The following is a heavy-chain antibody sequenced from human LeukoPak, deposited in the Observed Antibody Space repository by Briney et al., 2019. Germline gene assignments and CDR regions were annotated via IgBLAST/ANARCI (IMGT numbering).Heavy chain of an antibody. V-gene: IGHV3-30-3*01. CDR2: VSKDGNNI. J-gene: IGHJ4*02. Sequence: PGGSLRLSCAASGFDFINFHIHWVRQAPGKGLEWLAFVSKDGNNIYYADSVKGRFTISRDNSKSTLYLQMNSLRADDTAIYYCARDFLWLVGYWGQGTLVTVSS. CDR1: GFDFINFH. D-gene: IGHD6-19*01. CDR3: ARDFLWLVGY.